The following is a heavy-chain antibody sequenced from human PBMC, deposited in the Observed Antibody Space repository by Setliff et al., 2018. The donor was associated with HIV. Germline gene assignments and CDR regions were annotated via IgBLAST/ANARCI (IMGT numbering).Heavy chain of an antibody. V-gene: IGHV4-4*07. CDR2: IYTSGTT. Sequence: SETLSLTCTVSGDSISSYYWSWIRQTAGKGLEWIGRIYTSGTTNYNPSLKRRVTMSVDTSKNQFSPKLSSVTAADTAVYYCARNFWNGPPDYYYYGLDVWGQGTTVTVSS. D-gene: IGHD3-3*01. J-gene: IGHJ6*02. CDR1: GDSISSYY. CDR3: ARNFWNGPPDYYYYGLDV.